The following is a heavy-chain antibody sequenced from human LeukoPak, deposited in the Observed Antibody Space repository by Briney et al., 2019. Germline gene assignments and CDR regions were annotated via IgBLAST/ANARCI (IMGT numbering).Heavy chain of an antibody. Sequence: GGSLRLSCAASGFTFSSYSMNWVRQAPGKGLEWVSSISSSSSYIYYADSVKGRLTISRDNAKNSLYLQMNSLRAEDTAVYYCARDPIVVVAAGGYFDYWGQGTLVTVSS. J-gene: IGHJ4*02. V-gene: IGHV3-21*01. D-gene: IGHD2-21*02. CDR1: GFTFSSYS. CDR2: ISSSSSYI. CDR3: ARDPIVVVAAGGYFDY.